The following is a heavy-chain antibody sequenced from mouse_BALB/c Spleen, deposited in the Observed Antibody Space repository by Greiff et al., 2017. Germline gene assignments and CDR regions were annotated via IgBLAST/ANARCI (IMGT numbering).Heavy chain of an antibody. J-gene: IGHJ4*01. CDR1: GFTFSSYG. Sequence: EVQRVESGGDLVKPGGSLKLSCAASGFTFSSYGMSWVRQTPDKRLEWVATISSGGSYTYYPDSVKGRFTISRDNAKNTLYLQMSSLKSEDTAMYYCARQDYYGNYDYAMDYWGQGTSVTVSS. CDR2: ISSGGSYT. V-gene: IGHV5-6*01. D-gene: IGHD2-1*01. CDR3: ARQDYYGNYDYAMDY.